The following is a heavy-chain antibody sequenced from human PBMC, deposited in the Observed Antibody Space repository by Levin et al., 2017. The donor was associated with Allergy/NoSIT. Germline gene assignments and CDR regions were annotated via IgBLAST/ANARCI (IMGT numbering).Heavy chain of an antibody. Sequence: SETLSLTCTVSGGSISSSSYQWGWIRQPPGKGLEWIGNIYYSGSTSYNPFLKNRVTMSIDTSKNQLFLKLTSVTAAETAVYYCARVLSAISASGPEYLGQGILVTVSS. CDR2: IYYSGST. V-gene: IGHV4-39*07. CDR1: GGSISSSSYQ. D-gene: IGHD6-13*01. J-gene: IGHJ4*02. CDR3: ARVLSAISASGPEY.